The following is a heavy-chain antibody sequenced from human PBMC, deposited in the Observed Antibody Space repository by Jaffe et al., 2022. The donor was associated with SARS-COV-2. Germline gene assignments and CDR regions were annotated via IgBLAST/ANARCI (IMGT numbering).Heavy chain of an antibody. J-gene: IGHJ4*02. D-gene: IGHD2-15*01. Sequence: QVQLVESGGGVVQPGRSLRLSCAASGFTFSSYGMHWVRQAPGKGLEWVAVIWYDGSNKYYADSVKGRFTISRDNSKNTLYLQMNSLRAEDTAVYYCARDNCSGGSCYTYYFDYWGQGTLVTVSS. CDR2: IWYDGSNK. CDR3: ARDNCSGGSCYTYYFDY. V-gene: IGHV3-33*01. CDR1: GFTFSSYG.